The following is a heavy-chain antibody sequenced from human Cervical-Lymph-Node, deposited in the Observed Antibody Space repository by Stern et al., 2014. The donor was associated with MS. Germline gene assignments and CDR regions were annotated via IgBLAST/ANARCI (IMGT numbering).Heavy chain of an antibody. V-gene: IGHV5-51*01. CDR2: IFPAEPDT. CDR3: ARLGNTGRYFDWYFDL. J-gene: IGHJ2*01. D-gene: IGHD1-26*01. CDR1: GYTFNSDW. Sequence: EVQLVESGAEVKKSGESLKISCKASGYTFNSDWIGWVRQMPGKGLEWMAIIFPAEPDTRYSPSFQGQVTISVDKTNSIAYLEWTSLKASDTAMYYCARLGNTGRYFDWYFDLWGRGTLVTASS.